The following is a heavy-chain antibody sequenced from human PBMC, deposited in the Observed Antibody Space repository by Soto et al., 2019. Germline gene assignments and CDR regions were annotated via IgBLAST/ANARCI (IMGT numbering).Heavy chain of an antibody. CDR3: ARRRGLIFGVVIIEWFDP. D-gene: IGHD3-3*01. Sequence: SETLSLTCTVSGGSISSSSYYWGWIRQPPGKGLEWIGSIYYSGSTYYNPSLKSRVTISVDTSKNPFSLKLSSVTAADTAVYYCARRRGLIFGVVIIEWFDPWGQGTLVTVSS. CDR1: GGSISSSSYY. CDR2: IYYSGST. V-gene: IGHV4-39*01. J-gene: IGHJ5*02.